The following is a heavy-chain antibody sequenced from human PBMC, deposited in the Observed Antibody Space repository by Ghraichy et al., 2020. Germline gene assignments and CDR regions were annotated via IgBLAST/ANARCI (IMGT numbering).Heavy chain of an antibody. CDR3: ARGGIAARFSLKYFDS. Sequence: ASVKVSCKASGYTFTNYGVTWVRQAPGQGLEWMGWISAFNGDTNYAQMLQGRVTMTTDRFTSTAYMELKSLRSDDTAVYYCARGGIAARFSLKYFDSWGQGTLVTVS. CDR2: ISAFNGDT. V-gene: IGHV1-18*01. D-gene: IGHD6-6*01. CDR1: GYTFTNYG. J-gene: IGHJ4*02.